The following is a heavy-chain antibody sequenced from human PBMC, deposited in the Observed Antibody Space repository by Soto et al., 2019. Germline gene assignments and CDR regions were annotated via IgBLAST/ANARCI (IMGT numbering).Heavy chain of an antibody. CDR2: VSHDGRNT. J-gene: IGHJ4*02. CDR3: AKGGRQWLVTSDFNY. D-gene: IGHD6-19*01. Sequence: VQLVESGGGVVQPGRSLRLSCAASGFTFSDDAMHWVRQAPGKGLEWVAVVSHDGRNTHYADSVEGRFTISRDSSKNTVSLEMTSLRAEDTAVYYCAKGGRQWLVTSDFNYWGQGALVTVSS. V-gene: IGHV3-30*18. CDR1: GFTFSDDA.